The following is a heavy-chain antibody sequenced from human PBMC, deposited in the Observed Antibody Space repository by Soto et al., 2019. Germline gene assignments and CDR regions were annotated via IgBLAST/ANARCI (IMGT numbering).Heavy chain of an antibody. CDR3: ARGTSGSYYSFDS. CDR2: FDPEDGET. Sequence: ASVKVSCKVSGYSLTELSMHWVRKAPGKGLEWMGGFDPEDGETNYAQKFQGRVTITAGESTSTAYMELSSLRSEDTAVYYCARGTSGSYYSFDSWGQGTLVTVSS. V-gene: IGHV1-24*01. D-gene: IGHD3-10*01. CDR1: GYSLTELS. J-gene: IGHJ4*02.